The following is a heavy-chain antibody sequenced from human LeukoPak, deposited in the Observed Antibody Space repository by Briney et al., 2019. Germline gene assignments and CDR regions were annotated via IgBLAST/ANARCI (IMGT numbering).Heavy chain of an antibody. J-gene: IGHJ4*02. V-gene: IGHV3-11*03. Sequence: GGSLRLSCAASGFTFSDYYMSWIRQAPGKGLEWVSYISSSNIYTNYADSVKGRFTISRDNAKNSLYLQMNSLRAEDTAVYYCARVKSGRAVGYWGQGTLATVSS. D-gene: IGHD3-3*01. CDR2: ISSSNIYT. CDR1: GFTFSDYY. CDR3: ARVKSGRAVGY.